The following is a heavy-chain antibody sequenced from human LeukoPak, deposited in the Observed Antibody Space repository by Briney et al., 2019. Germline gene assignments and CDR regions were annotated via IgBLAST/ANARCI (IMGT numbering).Heavy chain of an antibody. J-gene: IGHJ4*02. D-gene: IGHD3-3*01. CDR3: ARDLDGPENY. CDR1: GLTFSSYA. CDR2: ICSGGGT. V-gene: IGHV3-53*01. Sequence: GGSLRLSCAASGLTFSSYAMSWVRQAPGKGLEWVSVICSGGGTYYTGSVKGRFTISRDNSKNTLYLQMNSLRAEDTAVYYCARDLDGPENYWGQGTLVTVSS.